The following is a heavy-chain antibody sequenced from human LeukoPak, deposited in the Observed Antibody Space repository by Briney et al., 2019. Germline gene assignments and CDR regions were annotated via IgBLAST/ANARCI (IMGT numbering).Heavy chain of an antibody. V-gene: IGHV4-39*07. J-gene: IGHJ4*02. Sequence: GSLRLSCAASGFTFSSYAMSWVRQPPGKGLEWIGSIYYSGSTYYNPSLKSRVTISVDTSKNQFSLKLSSVTAADTAVYYCARDPAHYYDSSGYLPFDYWGQGTLVTVSS. CDR1: GFTFSSYA. CDR2: IYYSGST. D-gene: IGHD3-22*01. CDR3: ARDPAHYYDSSGYLPFDY.